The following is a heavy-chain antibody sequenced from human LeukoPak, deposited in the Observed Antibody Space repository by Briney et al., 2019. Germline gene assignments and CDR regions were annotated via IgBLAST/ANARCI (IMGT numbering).Heavy chain of an antibody. V-gene: IGHV3-23*01. CDR3: ARGISKSPDY. J-gene: IGHJ4*02. CDR2: ITSSGDNT. CDR1: GLTFSTYA. Sequence: PGGSLRLSCAASGLTFSTYAMNWVRQAPGKGLQWVSGITSSGDNTFYADSVKGRFTISRDNSKNSLYLQMNSLRAEDTAVYYCARGISKSPDYWGQGTLVTVSS. D-gene: IGHD4-11*01.